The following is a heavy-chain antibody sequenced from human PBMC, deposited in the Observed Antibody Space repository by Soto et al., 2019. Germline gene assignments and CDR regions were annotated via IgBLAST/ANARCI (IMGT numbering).Heavy chain of an antibody. D-gene: IGHD4-4*01. J-gene: IGHJ4*02. V-gene: IGHV4-30-4*01. CDR1: GGSISNPDHY. Sequence: SETLSLTCTVSGGSISNPDHYWSWIRQPPGKGLEWIGSIFYNGDTSYNPSLERRLSISVDTSKNQFSLSLSSVTASDTAVYFCAREGRLQSLDYWGQGTLVTVSS. CDR3: AREGRLQSLDY. CDR2: IFYNGDT.